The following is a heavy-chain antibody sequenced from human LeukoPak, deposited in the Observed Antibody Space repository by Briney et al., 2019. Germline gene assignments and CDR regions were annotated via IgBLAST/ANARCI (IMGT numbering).Heavy chain of an antibody. J-gene: IGHJ4*02. CDR1: GFTLSSYG. CDR2: ISNDGSNK. V-gene: IGHV3-30*18. Sequence: PGSSLRLSCAASGFTLSSYGMHWVRQAPGEGLEWVAVISNDGSNKNYADSVKGRFTISRDNSKNTLYLQMSTLRAEDTALYYCAKGCSTGTTCYIIDYWGQGTLVTVSS. CDR3: AKGCSTGTTCYIIDY. D-gene: IGHD1-7*01.